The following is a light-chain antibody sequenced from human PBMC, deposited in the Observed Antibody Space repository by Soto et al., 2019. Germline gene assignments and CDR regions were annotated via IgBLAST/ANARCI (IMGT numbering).Light chain of an antibody. CDR2: DVN. J-gene: IGLJ2*01. CDR3: TSYGGASNLL. CDR1: SSDVGGYNY. V-gene: IGLV2-8*01. Sequence: QSVLAQPPSASGSPGQSVTISCTGTSSDVGGYNYVSWYQQHPGKAPKLMIYDVNRRPSGVPDRFSASKSGNTASLTVSXXXXXDEADYYCTSYGGASNLLFGGGTKLTVL.